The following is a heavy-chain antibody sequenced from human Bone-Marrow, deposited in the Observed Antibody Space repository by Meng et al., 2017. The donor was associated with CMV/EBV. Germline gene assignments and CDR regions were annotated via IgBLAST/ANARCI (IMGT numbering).Heavy chain of an antibody. J-gene: IGHJ4*02. CDR1: GYTFTELS. D-gene: IGHD6-19*01. V-gene: IGHV1-24*01. CDR2: FDPEDGET. Sequence: ASVKVSCKASGYTFTELSRHWVRQAPGKGLEWMGGFDPEDGETIYAQKFQGRVTMTEDTSTDTAYMELSSLRSEDTAVYYCATARPGGWYFSHWGQGTLVTVSS. CDR3: ATARPGGWYFSH.